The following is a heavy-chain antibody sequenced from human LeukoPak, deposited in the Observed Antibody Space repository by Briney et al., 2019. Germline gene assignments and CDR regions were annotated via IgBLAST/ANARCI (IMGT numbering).Heavy chain of an antibody. D-gene: IGHD3-22*01. J-gene: IGHJ4*02. V-gene: IGHV5-51*07. Sequence: GESLKISCKGSGYSFTSYWLGWVHQMPGKGLEWMGIIYPGDSDTRYSPSFQGQVTISADKSISTAYLQWSSLKASDTAMYYCAREGSHYYDSSGYSDYWGQGTLVTVSS. CDR3: AREGSHYYDSSGYSDY. CDR1: GYSFTSYW. CDR2: IYPGDSDT.